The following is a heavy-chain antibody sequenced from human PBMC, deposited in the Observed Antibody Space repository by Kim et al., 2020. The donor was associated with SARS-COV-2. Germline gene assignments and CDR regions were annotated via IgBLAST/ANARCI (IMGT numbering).Heavy chain of an antibody. CDR3: AREGSGSYNWLDP. V-gene: IGHV1-3*01. J-gene: IGHJ5*02. D-gene: IGHD3-10*01. Sequence: RYSQNFQGRLTSTRDTSATTAYMELSGLTFRDTAVYYCAREGSGSYNWLDPWGQGTLVTVSS.